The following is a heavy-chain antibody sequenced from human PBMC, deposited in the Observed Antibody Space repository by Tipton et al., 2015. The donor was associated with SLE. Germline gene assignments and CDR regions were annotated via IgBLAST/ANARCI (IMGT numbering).Heavy chain of an antibody. D-gene: IGHD3-16*01. J-gene: IGHJ4*02. Sequence: LSLTCEASGFTFSSYGMHWVRQAPGKGLEWVAFVQFDGSNKYYADSVKGRFTISRDNSDNMVYLQMSSLRADDTAVYYCGKDTGNYACDYWGQGTLVTVSS. CDR1: GFTFSSYG. CDR3: GKDTGNYACDY. CDR2: VQFDGSNK. V-gene: IGHV3-30*02.